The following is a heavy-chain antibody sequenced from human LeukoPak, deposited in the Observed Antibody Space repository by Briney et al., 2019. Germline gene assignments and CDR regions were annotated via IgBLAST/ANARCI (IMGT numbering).Heavy chain of an antibody. CDR3: AKSTGGSRYSGSGY. Sequence: GGSLRLSCAASGFTFSNNAMSWVRQAPGKGLEWVAAISGSSGSTFYADSMKGRFTMSRDTSKNTLFLQMNSLRVDDTAVYYCAKSTGGSRYSGSGYWGQGTLVTVSS. CDR1: GFTFSNNA. J-gene: IGHJ4*02. CDR2: ISGSSGST. D-gene: IGHD2-15*01. V-gene: IGHV3-23*01.